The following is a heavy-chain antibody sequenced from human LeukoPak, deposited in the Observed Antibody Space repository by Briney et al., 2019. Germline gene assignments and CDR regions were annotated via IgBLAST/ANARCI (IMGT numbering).Heavy chain of an antibody. CDR1: GFTVSSSY. D-gene: IGHD6-6*01. V-gene: IGHV3-30*02. Sequence: GGSLRLSCAASGFTVSSSYMSWVRQAPGKGLEWVAFIRYDGSNKYYADSVKGRFTISRDNSKNTLYLQMNSLRAEDTAVYYCAKDLAARFDYWGQGTLVTVSS. J-gene: IGHJ4*02. CDR3: AKDLAARFDY. CDR2: IRYDGSNK.